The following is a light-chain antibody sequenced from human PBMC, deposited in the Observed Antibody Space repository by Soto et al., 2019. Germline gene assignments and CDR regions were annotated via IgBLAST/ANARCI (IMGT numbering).Light chain of an antibody. Sequence: DIQMTQSPSTLSASVGDRVTITCRASQSISSWLAWYQQKPGKVPKLLIYKASSLESGVPSRFRGSGSGTEFTLTISSLEPDDFATYYCQQYNSEWTFGQGTKVEIK. CDR1: QSISSW. CDR2: KAS. CDR3: QQYNSEWT. J-gene: IGKJ1*01. V-gene: IGKV1-5*03.